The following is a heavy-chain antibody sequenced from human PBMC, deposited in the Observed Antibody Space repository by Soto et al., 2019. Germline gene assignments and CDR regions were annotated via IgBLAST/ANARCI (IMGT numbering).Heavy chain of an antibody. J-gene: IGHJ6*02. CDR2: IYPGDSDT. V-gene: IGHV5-51*01. CDR3: ARPAAPDYYYYYGMDA. Sequence: ESLKISCKGSGYSFTSYWIGWVRQMPGKGLEWMGIIYPGDSDTRYSPSFQGQVTISADKSISTAYLQWSSLKASDTAMYYCARPAAPDYYYYYGMDAWGQGATVTVSS. D-gene: IGHD2-2*01. CDR1: GYSFTSYW.